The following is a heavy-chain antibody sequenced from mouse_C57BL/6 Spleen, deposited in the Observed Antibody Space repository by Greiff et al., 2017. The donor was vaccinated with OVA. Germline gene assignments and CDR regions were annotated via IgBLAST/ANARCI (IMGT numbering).Heavy chain of an antibody. CDR1: GFNINDYY. CDR2: IDPEDGET. D-gene: IGHD1-1*01. V-gene: IGHV14-2*01. CDR3: ALYYGEAHWYIDV. J-gene: IGHJ1*03. Sequence: VQLQQSGAELVKPGASVKLSCKASGFNINDYYMHWVKQRTEQGLEWIGRIDPEDGETKYAPKFQGKATITADTSSNTAYLQLSSLTSEDTAVYYCALYYGEAHWYIDVWGTGTTVTVSS.